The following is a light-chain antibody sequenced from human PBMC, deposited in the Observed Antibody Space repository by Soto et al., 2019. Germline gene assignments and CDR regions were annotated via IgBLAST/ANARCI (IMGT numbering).Light chain of an antibody. CDR3: GAWDSSLSGVV. Sequence: QSVLTQPPSVSAAPGQKVTISCSGSTSNIGKNSVSWYQQLQGTAPKRLIYDNDKRPSGIPDRFSGSKAGTSATLGITGLQTGDEADYYWGAWDSSLSGVVFGGGTKLTVL. CDR2: DND. CDR1: TSNIGKNS. J-gene: IGLJ2*01. V-gene: IGLV1-51*01.